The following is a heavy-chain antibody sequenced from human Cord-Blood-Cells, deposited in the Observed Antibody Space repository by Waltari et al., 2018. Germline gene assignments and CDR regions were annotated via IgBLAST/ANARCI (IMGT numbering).Heavy chain of an antibody. CDR2: ISGSGGST. J-gene: IGHJ3*02. V-gene: IGHV3-23*01. CDR1: GFPFSSYA. D-gene: IGHD6-13*01. Sequence: EVQLLESGGGLVQPGGSLRLSCAASGFPFSSYAMSWVRQARGKGLEWVSAISGSGGSTYYADSVKGRFTISRDNSKNTLYLQMNSLRAEDTAVYYCAKGYKSSSWYDAFDIWGQGTMVTVSS. CDR3: AKGYKSSSWYDAFDI.